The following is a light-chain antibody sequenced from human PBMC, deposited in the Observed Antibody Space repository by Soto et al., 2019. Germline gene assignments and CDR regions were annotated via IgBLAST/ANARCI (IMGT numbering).Light chain of an antibody. CDR1: TSDVGTYDL. CDR3: YSYAGTGAPVV. V-gene: IGLV2-23*01. Sequence: QSVLTQPASMSGSPGQSVTISCTGSTSDVGTYDLVSWYQQHPGKAPKLMIFEAYKRPSGISSRFSGSKSGNTASLTISGLQTEDEADYFCYSYAGTGAPVVFGGGTKVTVL. CDR2: EAY. J-gene: IGLJ2*01.